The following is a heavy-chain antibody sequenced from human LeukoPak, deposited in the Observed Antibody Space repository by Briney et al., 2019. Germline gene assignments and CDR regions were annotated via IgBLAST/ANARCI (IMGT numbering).Heavy chain of an antibody. CDR2: INHSGGT. Sequence: PSETLSLTCAVYGGSFSGYYWSWIRQPPGKGLEWIGEINHSGGTNYNPSLKSRVTISVDTSKNQFSLKLSSVTAADTAVYYCARSNNYSDYWGQGTLVTVSS. J-gene: IGHJ4*02. CDR1: GGSFSGYY. D-gene: IGHD2/OR15-2a*01. V-gene: IGHV4-34*01. CDR3: ARSNNYSDY.